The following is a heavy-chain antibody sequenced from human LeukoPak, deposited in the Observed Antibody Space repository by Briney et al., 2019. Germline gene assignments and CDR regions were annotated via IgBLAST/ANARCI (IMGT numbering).Heavy chain of an antibody. CDR3: ARRLAQYDCFDP. CDR2: TYYRSTWYN. J-gene: IGHJ5*02. D-gene: IGHD3-9*01. Sequence: SQTLSLTCAISGDSVSSNSVTWNWVRQSPSRGLEWLGRTYYRSTWYNDYAVSVRGRITVNPDTSKNQFSLHLNSVTPEDTAVYYCARRLAQYDCFDPWGQGILVTVSS. V-gene: IGHV6-1*01. CDR1: GDSVSSNSVT.